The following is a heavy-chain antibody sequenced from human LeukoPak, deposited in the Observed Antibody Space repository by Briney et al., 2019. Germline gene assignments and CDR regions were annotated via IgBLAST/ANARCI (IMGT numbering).Heavy chain of an antibody. CDR2: MNPNSGNT. J-gene: IGHJ3*02. CDR1: GYTFTSYD. CDR3: ARLRIAARQGDAFDI. D-gene: IGHD6-6*01. V-gene: IGHV1-8*01. Sequence: GASVKVSCKASGYTFTSYDINWVRQATGQGLEWMGWMNPNSGNTGYAQKFQGRVTMTRDTSTSTVYMELSSLRSEDTAVYYCARLRIAARQGDAFDIWGQGTMVTVSS.